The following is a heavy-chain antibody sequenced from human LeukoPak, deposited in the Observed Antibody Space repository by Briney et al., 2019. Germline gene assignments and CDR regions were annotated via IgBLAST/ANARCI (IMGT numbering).Heavy chain of an antibody. V-gene: IGHV3-9*01. D-gene: IGHD5-24*01. CDR3: VRGTATGGRMDY. Sequence: GGSLRLSCAASGFIFDDYAMHWVRQAPGKGLEWVSGISWNSGSIGHADSVKGRFTISRDNAKNSLYLQMNSLRGEDTALYYCVRGTATGGRMDYWGQGTPVTVFS. J-gene: IGHJ4*02. CDR2: ISWNSGSI. CDR1: GFIFDDYA.